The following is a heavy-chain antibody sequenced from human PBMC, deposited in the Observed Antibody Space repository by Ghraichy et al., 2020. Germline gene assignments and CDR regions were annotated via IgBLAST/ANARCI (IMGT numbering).Heavy chain of an antibody. CDR2: IKSKSDGGTT. V-gene: IGHV3-15*01. CDR3: TTVGYSSTWYAMIFDH. Sequence: GGSLRLSCAASGFSFNDAWMSWVRQAPGKGLEWIGRIKSKSDGGTTDYAAPAKGRFTISRDDSKNTVYLQMNSLKTEDTAVYYCTTVGYSSTWYAMIFDHWGQGIPVTVSS. CDR1: GFSFNDAW. D-gene: IGHD6-13*01. J-gene: IGHJ4*02.